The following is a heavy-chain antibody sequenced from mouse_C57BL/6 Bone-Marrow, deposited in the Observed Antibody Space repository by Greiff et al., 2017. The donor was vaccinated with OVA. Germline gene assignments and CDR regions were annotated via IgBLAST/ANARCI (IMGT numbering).Heavy chain of an antibody. CDR3: ARASLITTGGPWYYCG. J-gene: IGHJ1*03. V-gene: IGHV1-4*01. CDR1: GYTFTSYW. Sequence: VKLVASGAELARPGASVKMSCKASGYTFTSYWMHWVKQRPGQGLEWIGYIHPSSGYTKYNQKFKDKATLTADKSSSTAYMQLSSLTSEDAAVYYCARASLITTGGPWYYCGWGTGTTVTASS. D-gene: IGHD1-2*01. CDR2: IHPSSGYT.